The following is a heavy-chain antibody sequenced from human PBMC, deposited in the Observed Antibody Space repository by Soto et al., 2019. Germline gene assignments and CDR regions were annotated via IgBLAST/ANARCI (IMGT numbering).Heavy chain of an antibody. Sequence: QVQLVQSGAEVKKPGASVKVSCKASGYTFTGYYMHWVRQAPGQGLEWMGWINPNSGGTNYAQKFQGRVTMTRDTSISTAYMELSRLRSDDTAVYYCARVWGSSGPIPAEYSWFDPWGQGTLVTVSS. CDR3: ARVWGSSGPIPAEYSWFDP. CDR2: INPNSGGT. J-gene: IGHJ5*02. CDR1: GYTFTGYY. V-gene: IGHV1-2*02. D-gene: IGHD3-22*01.